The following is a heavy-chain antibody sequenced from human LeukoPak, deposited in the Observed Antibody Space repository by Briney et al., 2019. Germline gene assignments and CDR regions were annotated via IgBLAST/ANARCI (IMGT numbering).Heavy chain of an antibody. J-gene: IGHJ4*02. D-gene: IGHD6-13*01. Sequence: GRSLRLSCAASGFTFRRHGIHWVRQAPGKGLEWVAVISYDGSNKNYADSVKGRFTISRDNSKNTLYLQMNSLRAEDTAVYYCAKDRSSSWSFDYWGQGTLVTVSS. V-gene: IGHV3-30*18. CDR3: AKDRSSSWSFDY. CDR1: GFTFRRHG. CDR2: ISYDGSNK.